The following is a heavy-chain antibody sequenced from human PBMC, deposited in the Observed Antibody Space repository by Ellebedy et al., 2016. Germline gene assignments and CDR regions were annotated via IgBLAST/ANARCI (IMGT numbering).Heavy chain of an antibody. V-gene: IGHV3-69-1*01. CDR1: GFTFSNFF. D-gene: IGHD3-3*01. Sequence: GESLKISXAASGFTFSNFFMSWVRQAPGKGLEWVATISRGTDPYYADSVKGRFTISRDNGMNSVFLQMNSLRVEDTALYYCTTDGSEWSRDSWGQGTLVTVSS. J-gene: IGHJ4*02. CDR2: ISRGTDP. CDR3: TTDGSEWSRDS.